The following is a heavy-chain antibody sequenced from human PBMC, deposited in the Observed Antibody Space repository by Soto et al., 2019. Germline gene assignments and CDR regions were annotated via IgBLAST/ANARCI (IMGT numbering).Heavy chain of an antibody. D-gene: IGHD1-26*01. CDR2: IYYSGST. Sequence: QVQLQESGPGLVKPSETLSLTCTVSGGSISSYYWSWIRQPPGRGLEWIGYIYYSGSTNYNPSLKSRVLLSLDTSKIQSSLTLSSVTAADTAVYYCARRYGATFDYWGQGTLVTVSS. CDR1: GGSISSYY. V-gene: IGHV4-59*01. J-gene: IGHJ4*02. CDR3: ARRYGATFDY.